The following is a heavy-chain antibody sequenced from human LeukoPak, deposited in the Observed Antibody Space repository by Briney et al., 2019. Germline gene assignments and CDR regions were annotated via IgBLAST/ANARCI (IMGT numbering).Heavy chain of an antibody. CDR2: INSDGSTT. V-gene: IGHV3-74*01. J-gene: IGHJ4*02. D-gene: IGHD1-26*01. CDR3: VGGSYYFDY. CDR1: GFTFSSYW. Sequence: GGSLRLSCAASGFTFSSYWMHWVRQARAKGLVWVSRINSDGSTTSYADSVKGRITISRDNAKNTLYLQMNSLRAEDTAVYYCVGGSYYFDYWGRGTLVTVSS.